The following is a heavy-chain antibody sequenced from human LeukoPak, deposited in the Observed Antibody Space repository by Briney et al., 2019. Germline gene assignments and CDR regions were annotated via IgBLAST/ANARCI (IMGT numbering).Heavy chain of an antibody. V-gene: IGHV5-51*03. Sequence: GESLRISCEGSGYSFTSYWIGWVRQMPGKGLEWMGIIYPGDSDTIYSPSFQGQVTISADQSISTAYLQWSSLKASDTAMYYCARRDGNSFVDYWGQGTLVTVSS. D-gene: IGHD2/OR15-2a*01. CDR1: GYSFTSYW. CDR2: IYPGDSDT. J-gene: IGHJ4*02. CDR3: ARRDGNSFVDY.